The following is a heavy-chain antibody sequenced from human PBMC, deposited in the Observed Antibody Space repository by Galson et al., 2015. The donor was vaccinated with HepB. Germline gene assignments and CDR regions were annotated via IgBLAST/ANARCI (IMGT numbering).Heavy chain of an antibody. J-gene: IGHJ6*03. CDR2: ISTSSATI. D-gene: IGHD1-20*01. CDR3: ARAPAVWMAETDNWPANYYYYMDV. Sequence: SLRLSCAASGFTFSSYSMKWVRQAPGKGLEWVSDISTSSATIYYADSVKGRFTISRDNAKNSLYLQMNSLRVEDTAVYYCARAPAVWMAETDNWPANYYYYMDVWGRGTTVTVSS. CDR1: GFTFSSYS. V-gene: IGHV3-48*01.